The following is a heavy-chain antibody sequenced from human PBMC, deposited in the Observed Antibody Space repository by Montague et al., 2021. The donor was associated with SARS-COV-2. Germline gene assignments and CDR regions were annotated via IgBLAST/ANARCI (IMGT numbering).Heavy chain of an antibody. CDR3: ARDPRPSYVTRGKFFLLPKFDP. CDR1: GFTFSDYD. CDR2: ISSSSSSI. J-gene: IGHJ5*02. Sequence: GSLRLSCAASGFTFSDYDMHWLRQAAGQGLEWVSSISSSSSSIFYADSVKGRFTISRDNAKNSLYLQMNSLRVDDTAVYYCARDPRPSYVTRGKFFLLPKFDPWGQGTLVTVSS. V-gene: IGHV3-21*01. D-gene: IGHD3-16*01.